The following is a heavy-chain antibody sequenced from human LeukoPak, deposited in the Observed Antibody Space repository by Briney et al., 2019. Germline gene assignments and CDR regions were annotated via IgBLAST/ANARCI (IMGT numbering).Heavy chain of an antibody. CDR3: AKDRLVYYYDSSGEFDP. CDR2: ISYDGSNK. V-gene: IGHV3-30*04. D-gene: IGHD3-22*01. J-gene: IGHJ5*02. CDR1: GFTFSSYA. Sequence: GGSLRLSCAASGFTFSSYAMHWVRQAPGKGLEWVAVISYDGSNKYYADSVKGRFTISRDNSKNTLYLQMNSLRAEDTAVYYCAKDRLVYYYDSSGEFDPWGQGTLVTVSS.